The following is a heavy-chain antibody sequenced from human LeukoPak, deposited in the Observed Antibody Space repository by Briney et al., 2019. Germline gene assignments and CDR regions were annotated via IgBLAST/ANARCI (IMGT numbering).Heavy chain of an antibody. V-gene: IGHV3-23*01. J-gene: IGHJ4*02. Sequence: GGSLRLSCAASGFTFSSYAMSWVRQAPGKGLEWVSAISGSGGSTYYADSVKGRFTISRDNSKNTLYLQMNSLRAEDTAVYYCAKENSITMIVVVITGGYFDYWGQGTLVTVSS. CDR2: ISGSGGST. D-gene: IGHD3-22*01. CDR1: GFTFSSYA. CDR3: AKENSITMIVVVITGGYFDY.